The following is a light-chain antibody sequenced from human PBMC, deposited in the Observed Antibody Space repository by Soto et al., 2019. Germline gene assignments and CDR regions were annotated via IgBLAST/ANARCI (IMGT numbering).Light chain of an antibody. CDR1: QSISAW. V-gene: IGKV1-5*01. CDR3: QQYNNYSPTWT. Sequence: DIRMTQSPSTLSASVGDRVTITCRAIQSISAWLAWYQQKPGKAPKLLIYDASRLESGVPSRFSGSGSGTDFTLTISDLQPDDFATYYCQQYNNYSPTWTFGRGTKVDNK. CDR2: DAS. J-gene: IGKJ1*01.